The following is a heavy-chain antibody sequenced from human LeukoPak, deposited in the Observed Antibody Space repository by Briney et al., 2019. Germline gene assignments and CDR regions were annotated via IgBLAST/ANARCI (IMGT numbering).Heavy chain of an antibody. CDR2: IYHSGST. J-gene: IGHJ4*02. D-gene: IGHD5-24*01. CDR1: GFTFSSYA. Sequence: GSLRLSCAASGFTFSSYAMSWVRQAPGKGLEWIGSIYHSGSTYYNPSLKSRVTISVDTSKNQFSLKLSSVTAADTAVYYCARDGVEMATMAVDYWGQGTLVTVSS. CDR3: ARDGVEMATMAVDY. V-gene: IGHV4-38-2*02.